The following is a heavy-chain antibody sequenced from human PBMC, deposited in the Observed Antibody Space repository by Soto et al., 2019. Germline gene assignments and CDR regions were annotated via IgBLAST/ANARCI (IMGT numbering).Heavy chain of an antibody. D-gene: IGHD2-8*02. CDR1: GGSFSGYY. J-gene: IGHJ1*01. Sequence: PSETLSITCAVYGGSFSGYYWSWIRQPPGEGLEWIGEINHIGSTNYNPSLKSRVTISKDTSKNQFSLKLSSVTAADTAVYYCARVFLPLIAITGAYGYFQDCGQGTLVTVSS. CDR3: ARVFLPLIAITGAYGYFQD. V-gene: IGHV4-34*01. CDR2: INHIGST.